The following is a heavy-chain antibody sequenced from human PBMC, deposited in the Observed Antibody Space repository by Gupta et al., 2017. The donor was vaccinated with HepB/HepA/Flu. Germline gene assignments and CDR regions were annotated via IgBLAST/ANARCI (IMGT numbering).Heavy chain of an antibody. CDR3: ARLYSGSVQRDY. V-gene: IGHV4-39*01. J-gene: IGHJ4*02. CDR1: GGSISSSSYY. D-gene: IGHD1-26*01. Sequence: QLQLPESGPGLVKPSETLSLTCTVSGGSISSSSYYWGWIRQPPGKGLEWIGSIYYSGSTYYNPSLKSRVTRSVDTSKNQFSLKLSSVTAADTAGYYCARLYSGSVQRDYWGQGTLVTVSS. CDR2: IYYSGST.